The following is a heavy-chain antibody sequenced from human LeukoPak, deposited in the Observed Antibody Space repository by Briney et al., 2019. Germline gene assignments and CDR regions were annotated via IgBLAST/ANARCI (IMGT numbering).Heavy chain of an antibody. CDR3: ARWRPRSFGEPLFWDY. J-gene: IGHJ4*02. V-gene: IGHV1-2*02. Sequence: WASVKASCKASGYTFTGYYIHWVRQAPGQGLEWMGWINPGSGGTNYAQNFQGRVTMTRHTSISTAYMDLYSLKSDDTAVYYCARWRPRSFGEPLFWDYWGQGTLVAVSS. CDR2: INPGSGGT. D-gene: IGHD3-10*01. CDR1: GYTFTGYY.